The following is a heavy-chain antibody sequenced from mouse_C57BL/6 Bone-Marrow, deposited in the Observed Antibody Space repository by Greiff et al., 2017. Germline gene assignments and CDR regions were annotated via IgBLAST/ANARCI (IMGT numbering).Heavy chain of an antibody. CDR1: GYTFTDYW. Sequence: QVQLKQPGPELVKPGASVKLSCKASGYTFTDYWMHWVKQSHGKGLEWIGNINPNNGDTSYNQKFKGKATLTVDKSSSTAYMQLSSLTSEDSAFYYCARWRVWFDYWSQGTTLTVSS. V-gene: IGHV1-53*01. CDR3: ARWRVWFDY. J-gene: IGHJ2*01. CDR2: INPNNGDT.